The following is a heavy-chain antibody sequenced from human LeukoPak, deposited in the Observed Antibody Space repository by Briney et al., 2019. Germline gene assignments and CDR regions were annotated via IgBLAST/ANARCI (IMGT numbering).Heavy chain of an antibody. CDR2: IYYSGST. J-gene: IGHJ4*02. Sequence: PSETLSLTRTVSGGSISSSSYYWGWIRQPPGKGLEWIGSIYYSGSTYYNPSLKSRVTISVDTSKNQFSLKLSSVTAADTAVYYCARRRTVGPPDYWGQGTLVTVSS. V-gene: IGHV4-39*01. CDR3: ARRRTVGPPDY. CDR1: GGSISSSSYY. D-gene: IGHD1-26*01.